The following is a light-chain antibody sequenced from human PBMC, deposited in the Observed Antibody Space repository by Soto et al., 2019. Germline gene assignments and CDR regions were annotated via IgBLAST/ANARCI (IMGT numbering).Light chain of an antibody. CDR2: EVS. CDR1: SSDAGGYNY. V-gene: IGLV2-14*01. J-gene: IGLJ1*01. CDR3: SSYTSSSTYV. Sequence: QSALTQPASVSGSPGQSITISCTGTSSDAGGYNYVSWYQQHPGKAPKLMIYEVSNRPSGVSNRFSGSKFGNTASLTISGLQAEDEADYYCSSYTSSSTYVFGTGTKVTVL.